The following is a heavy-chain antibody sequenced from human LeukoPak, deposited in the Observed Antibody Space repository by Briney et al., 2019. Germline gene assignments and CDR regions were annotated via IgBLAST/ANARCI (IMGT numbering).Heavy chain of an antibody. CDR1: GYTFTGYY. J-gene: IGHJ3*02. CDR2: INPSGGST. V-gene: IGHV1-46*01. CDR3: ASSHRGFSSPHAFDI. Sequence: ASVKVSCKASGYTFTGYYMHWVRQAPGQGLEWMGIINPSGGSTSYAQKFQGRVTMTRDTSTSTVYMELSSLRSEDTAVYYCASSHRGFSSPHAFDIWGQGTMVTVSS. D-gene: IGHD6-6*01.